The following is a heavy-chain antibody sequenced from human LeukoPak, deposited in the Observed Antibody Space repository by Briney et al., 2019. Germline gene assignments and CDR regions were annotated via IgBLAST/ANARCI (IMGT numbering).Heavy chain of an antibody. Sequence: GGSLRLSCAASGFTFSSYSMNWVRQAPGKGLEWVSSISSSSSYIYYADSVKGRFTISRDNAKNSLCLQMNSLRAEDTAVYYCARDFTLFYGSGSYGYFDYWGQGTLVTVSS. D-gene: IGHD3-10*01. V-gene: IGHV3-21*04. J-gene: IGHJ4*02. CDR2: ISSSSSYI. CDR3: ARDFTLFYGSGSYGYFDY. CDR1: GFTFSSYS.